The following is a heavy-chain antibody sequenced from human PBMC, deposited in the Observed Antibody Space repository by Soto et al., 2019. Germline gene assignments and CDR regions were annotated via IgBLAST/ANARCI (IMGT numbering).Heavy chain of an antibody. V-gene: IGHV3-48*02. CDR3: ARAEAYYYDSSGYYE. CDR2: ISSSSSTI. Sequence: GGSLRLSCAASGFTFSSYSMNWVRQAPGKGLEWVSYISSSSSTIYYADSVKGRSTISRDNAKNSLYLQMNSLRDEDTAVYYCARAEAYYYDSSGYYEWGQGTLVTVSS. J-gene: IGHJ4*02. D-gene: IGHD3-22*01. CDR1: GFTFSSYS.